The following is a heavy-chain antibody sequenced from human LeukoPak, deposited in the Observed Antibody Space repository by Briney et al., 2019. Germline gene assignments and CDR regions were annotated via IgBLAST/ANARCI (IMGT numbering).Heavy chain of an antibody. D-gene: IGHD3-16*02. CDR3: ARAHHRRVYDYVWGSYPY. J-gene: IGHJ4*02. V-gene: IGHV3-11*04. Sequence: LSLTCGVYGGSFSGYYWSWIRQPPGKGLEWVSYISSSSSTIYYADSVKGRFTISRDNAKNSLYLQMNSLRAEDTAVYYCARAHHRRVYDYVWGSYPYWGQGTLVTVSS. CDR1: GGSFSGYY. CDR2: ISSSSSTI.